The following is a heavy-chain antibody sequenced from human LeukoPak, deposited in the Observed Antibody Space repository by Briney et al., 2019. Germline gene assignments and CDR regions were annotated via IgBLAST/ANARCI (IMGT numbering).Heavy chain of an antibody. CDR2: IYHTGST. Sequence: SETLSLTCAVSGVPISSTNWWSWVRQPPEKGLEWIGEIYHTGSTDYNPSLKSRVTISVDTSKNQFSLKLSSVTAADTAVYYCARGPSPPMAWSQGTLVTVSS. CDR3: ARGPSPPMA. CDR1: GVPISSTNW. V-gene: IGHV4-4*02. D-gene: IGHD3-10*01. J-gene: IGHJ4*02.